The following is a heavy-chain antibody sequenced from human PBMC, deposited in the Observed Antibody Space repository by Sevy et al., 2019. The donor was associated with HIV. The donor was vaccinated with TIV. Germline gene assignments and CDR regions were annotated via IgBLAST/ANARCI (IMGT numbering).Heavy chain of an antibody. CDR2: ISETGDII. V-gene: IGHV3-11*01. Sequence: GGSQRLSCAASGFAFSDYYMSWIRQAPGKGLEWLSYISETGDIINYADSVKGRFTISRDNAKNSVFLQVNRLRAEDTAMYYCARDDSFDMWGQGTMVTVSS. CDR1: GFAFSDYY. CDR3: ARDDSFDM. J-gene: IGHJ3*02.